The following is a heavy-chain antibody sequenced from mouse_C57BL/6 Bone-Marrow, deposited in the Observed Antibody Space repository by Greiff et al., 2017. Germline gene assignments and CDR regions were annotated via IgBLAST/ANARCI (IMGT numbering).Heavy chain of an antibody. Sequence: QVQLQQPGAELVKPGASVKLSCKASGYTFTSYWMKWVKPRPGKGLEWIGEIDPSDSYTNYNQKFKGKATLTVDTSSSTAYMQLSSLTSEGSAVYYCARSNWDPWFAYWGQGTLVTVSA. D-gene: IGHD4-1*02. V-gene: IGHV1-50*01. CDR2: IDPSDSYT. CDR3: ARSNWDPWFAY. J-gene: IGHJ3*01. CDR1: GYTFTSYW.